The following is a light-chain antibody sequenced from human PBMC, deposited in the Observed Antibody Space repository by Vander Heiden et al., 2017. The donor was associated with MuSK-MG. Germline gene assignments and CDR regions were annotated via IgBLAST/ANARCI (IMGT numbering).Light chain of an antibody. V-gene: IGKV1-33*01. CDR1: QDISNY. J-gene: IGKJ3*01. CDR3: QQYDNLPRRGIT. CDR2: DAS. Sequence: DIQMTQSPSSLSASVGDRVTITCQASQDISNYLNWYQQKPGKAPKLLIYDASNLETGVPSRFSGSGSGTDFTFTISSLQPEDIATYYCQQYDNLPRRGITFGPGTKVXIK.